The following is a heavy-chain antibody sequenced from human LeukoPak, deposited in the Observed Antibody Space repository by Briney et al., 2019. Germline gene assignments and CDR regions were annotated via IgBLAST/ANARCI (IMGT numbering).Heavy chain of an antibody. D-gene: IGHD2-15*01. V-gene: IGHV3-21*01. CDR2: ISSSSSYI. J-gene: IGHJ6*01. CDR1: GFTFSSYT. Sequence: GGSLRLSCAASGFTFSSYTMTWVRQAPGKGLEWVSYISSSSSYIYYADSVKGRFTISRDNAENSLYLQMNSLRAEDTAVYYCARGSEGYCSGGGCYYGMDVWGQGTTVTVSS. CDR3: ARGSEGYCSGGGCYYGMDV.